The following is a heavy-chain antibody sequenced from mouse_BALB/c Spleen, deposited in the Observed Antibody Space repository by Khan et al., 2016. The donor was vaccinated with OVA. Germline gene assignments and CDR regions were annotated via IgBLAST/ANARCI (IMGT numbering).Heavy chain of an antibody. CDR3: ARIQGGDFDY. D-gene: IGHD3-2*02. V-gene: IGHV3-2*02. J-gene: IGHJ2*01. Sequence: EVQLQASGPGLVKPSQSLSLTCTVTGYSITSDYAWHWIRQFPGNNLEWMGYISYSGNTKYNPSLKSRISITRDTSKNQFFLQLNFVTIEDTATYYCARIQGGDFDYWGQGTTLTVSS. CDR1: GYSITSDYA. CDR2: ISYSGNT.